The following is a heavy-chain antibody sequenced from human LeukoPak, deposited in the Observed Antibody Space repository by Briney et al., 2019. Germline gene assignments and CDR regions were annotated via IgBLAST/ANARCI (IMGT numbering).Heavy chain of an antibody. Sequence: GGSLKLSCAASGFTFSGSAMHWVRQASGKGLEWVGRIRSKANSYATAYAASVKGRFTISRDDSKNTAYLQMNSLKTEDTAVYYCTLVGYGSGSYNDYWGQGTLVTVSS. V-gene: IGHV3-73*01. CDR2: IRSKANSYAT. J-gene: IGHJ4*02. D-gene: IGHD3-10*01. CDR3: TLVGYGSGSYNDY. CDR1: GFTFSGSA.